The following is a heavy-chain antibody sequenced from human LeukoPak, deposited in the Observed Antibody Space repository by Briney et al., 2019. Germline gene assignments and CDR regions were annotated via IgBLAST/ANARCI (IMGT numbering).Heavy chain of an antibody. Sequence: GGSLRLSCAASGFTFSTFAMIWVRQPPGKGLEWVSSIFPSDGEIHYADSVRGRFTISRDNSKSTLSLQMNSLRAEDTAIYYCATYRQVLLPFESWGQGTLVTVSS. J-gene: IGHJ4*02. CDR3: ATYRQVLLPFES. CDR1: GFTFSTFA. D-gene: IGHD2-8*02. CDR2: IFPSDGEI. V-gene: IGHV3-23*01.